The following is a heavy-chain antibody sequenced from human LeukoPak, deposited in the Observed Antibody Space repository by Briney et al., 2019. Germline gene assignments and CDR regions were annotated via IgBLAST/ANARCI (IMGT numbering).Heavy chain of an antibody. J-gene: IGHJ4*02. CDR1: EFTFTSYE. Sequence: GGSLRLSCAASEFTFTSYELNWVRQAPGKGLEWVSVIYRDGSSYYAESVKGRFTISRDNSKNTLYIQMNSLRAEDTAVYYCARSFYDILIGYYQYFDYWGQGTLVTVSS. D-gene: IGHD3-9*01. CDR3: ARSFYDILIGYYQYFDY. CDR2: IYRDGSS. V-gene: IGHV3-66*01.